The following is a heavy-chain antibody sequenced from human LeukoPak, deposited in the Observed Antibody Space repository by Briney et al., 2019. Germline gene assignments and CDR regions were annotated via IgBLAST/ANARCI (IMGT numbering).Heavy chain of an antibody. D-gene: IGHD3-10*01. CDR3: ARGGKGRPRGLDY. Sequence: SETLSLTCAVYGGSFSGYYWSWIRQPPGKGLEWIGEIIHSGSTNYNPSLKSRVTISVDTSKNQFSLKLSSVTAADTAVYYCARGGKGRPRGLDYWGQGTLVTVS. J-gene: IGHJ4*02. V-gene: IGHV4-34*01. CDR2: IIHSGST. CDR1: GGSFSGYY.